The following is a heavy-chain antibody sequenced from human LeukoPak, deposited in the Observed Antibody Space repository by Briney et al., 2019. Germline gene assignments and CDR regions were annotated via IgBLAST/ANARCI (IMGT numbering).Heavy chain of an antibody. CDR3: TRANGYGLIDY. D-gene: IGHD3-10*01. CDR1: GYSISSGYY. J-gene: IGHJ4*02. Sequence: SETLSLTCTVSGYSISSGYYWGWIRQPPGKGLEWIGSIYHSGSTYYNPSLKSRVTISVDTSKNQFSLKLSSVTAADTAVYYCTRANGYGLIDYWGQGTLVTVSS. V-gene: IGHV4-38-2*02. CDR2: IYHSGST.